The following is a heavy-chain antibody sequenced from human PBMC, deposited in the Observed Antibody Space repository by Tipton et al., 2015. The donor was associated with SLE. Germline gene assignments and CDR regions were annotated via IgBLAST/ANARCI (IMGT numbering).Heavy chain of an antibody. CDR1: GGSISSGSYY. CDR3: ARRRPTSYGMDV. Sequence: TLSLTCTVSGGSISSGSYYWSWIRQPAGKGLEWIGRIYTSGSTNYNPSLKSRVTMSVDTSKNQFSLKLSSVTAADTAVYYCARRRPTSYGMDVWGQGTTVTVSS. D-gene: IGHD5-24*01. CDR2: IYTSGST. V-gene: IGHV4-61*02. J-gene: IGHJ6*02.